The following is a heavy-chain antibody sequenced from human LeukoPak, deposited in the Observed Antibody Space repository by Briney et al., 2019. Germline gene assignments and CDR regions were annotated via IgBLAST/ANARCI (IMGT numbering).Heavy chain of an antibody. CDR3: ARVDTAILRFDY. CDR1: GYTFTSYD. D-gene: IGHD5-18*01. V-gene: IGHV1-8*01. Sequence: ASVKVSCKASGYTFTSYDINGVRQATGQGLEWMGWMNPNSGNTGYAQKFQGRVTMTRNTSISTAYMELSSLRSEDTAVYYCARVDTAILRFDYWGQGTLVTVSS. J-gene: IGHJ4*02. CDR2: MNPNSGNT.